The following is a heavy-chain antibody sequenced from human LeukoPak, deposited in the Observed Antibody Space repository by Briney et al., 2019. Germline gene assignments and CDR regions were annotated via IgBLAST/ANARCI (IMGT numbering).Heavy chain of an antibody. CDR3: ARARRSSSWKHWYFDL. J-gene: IGHJ2*01. CDR2: IYHSGST. CDR1: GGSISSGGYS. Sequence: SLTLSLTCAVSGGSISSGGYSWSWIRQPPGKGLEWIGYIYHSGSTYYNPSLKSRATISVDRSKNQFSLKLSSVTAADTAVYYCARARRSSSWKHWYFDLWGRGTLVTVSS. D-gene: IGHD6-13*01. V-gene: IGHV4-30-2*01.